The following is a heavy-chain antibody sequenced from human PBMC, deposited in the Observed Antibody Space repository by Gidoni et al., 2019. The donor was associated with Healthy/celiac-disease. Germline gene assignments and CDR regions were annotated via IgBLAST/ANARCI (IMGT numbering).Heavy chain of an antibody. J-gene: IGHJ5*02. CDR1: GFPFSSYW. CDR2: INSDGSST. V-gene: IGHV3-74*01. D-gene: IGHD3-3*01. CDR3: ARDTPEWLLYWFDP. Sequence: EVQLVESGGGLVQPGVSLRLSCAASGFPFSSYWMHWVRQAPGKGLVWVSRINSDGSSTSYADSVKGRFTISRDNAKNTLDLQMNSRRAEDTAVYYCARDTPEWLLYWFDPWGQGTLVTVSS.